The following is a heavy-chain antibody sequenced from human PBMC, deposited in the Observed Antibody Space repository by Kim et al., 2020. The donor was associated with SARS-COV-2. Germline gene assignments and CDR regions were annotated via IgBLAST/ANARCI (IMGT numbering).Heavy chain of an antibody. J-gene: IGHJ6*02. CDR1: GFTFSSYA. Sequence: GGSLRLSCAASGFTFSSYAMHWVRQAPGKGLEWVAVISYDGSNKYYADSVKGRFTISRDNSKNTLYLQMNSLRAEDTAVYYCARDIVLAARLSYYYGMDVWGQGTTVTVSS. V-gene: IGHV3-30*04. D-gene: IGHD6-6*01. CDR3: ARDIVLAARLSYYYGMDV. CDR2: ISYDGSNK.